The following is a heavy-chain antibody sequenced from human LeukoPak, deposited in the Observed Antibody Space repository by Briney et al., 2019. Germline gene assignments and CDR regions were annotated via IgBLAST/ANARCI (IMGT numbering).Heavy chain of an antibody. V-gene: IGHV3-48*04. J-gene: IGHJ3*02. D-gene: IGHD6-13*01. Sequence: GGSLRLSCAASGFTFSSYAMSWVRQAPGKGLEWVSYISSSGSTIYYADSVKGRFTISRDNAKNSLYLQMNSLRAEDTAVYYCAKAPRYSSSSGAFDIWGQGTMVTVSS. CDR1: GFTFSSYA. CDR3: AKAPRYSSSSGAFDI. CDR2: ISSSGSTI.